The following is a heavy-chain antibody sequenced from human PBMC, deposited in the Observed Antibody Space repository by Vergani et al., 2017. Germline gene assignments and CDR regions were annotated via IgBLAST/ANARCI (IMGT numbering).Heavy chain of an antibody. CDR1: GFTFSSYA. D-gene: IGHD2-2*01. CDR2: ISYDGSNK. CDR3: AKDLGSSTSSTFDY. V-gene: IGHV3-30-3*01. Sequence: QVQLVESGGGVVQPGRSLRLPCAASGFTFSSYAMHWVRQAPGKGLEWVAVISYDGSNKYYADSVKGRFTISRDNSKNTLYLQMNSLRAEDTAVYYCAKDLGSSTSSTFDYWGQGTLVTVSS. J-gene: IGHJ4*02.